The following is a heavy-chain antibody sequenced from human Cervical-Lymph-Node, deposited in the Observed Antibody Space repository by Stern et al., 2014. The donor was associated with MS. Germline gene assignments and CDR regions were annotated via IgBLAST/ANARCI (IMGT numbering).Heavy chain of an antibody. J-gene: IGHJ5*02. CDR1: GYSFTDYW. CDR2: IYPDDSDT. Sequence: VQLVQSGAEVKKPGESLKISCKGSGYSFTDYWIGWGRQMPGKGLEWMGVIYPDDSDTRYSPSFQGQVTISADKSISTAYLQWSSLKASDTAMYYCARDNGVTAAANWFDPWGQGTLVTVSS. D-gene: IGHD6-13*01. CDR3: ARDNGVTAAANWFDP. V-gene: IGHV5-51*03.